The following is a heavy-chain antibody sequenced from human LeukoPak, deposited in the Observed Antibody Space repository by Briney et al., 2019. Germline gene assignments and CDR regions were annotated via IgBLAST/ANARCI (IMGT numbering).Heavy chain of an antibody. CDR3: ASGVNYFDY. CDR2: ISSRSSYI. Sequence: GGSLRLSCAASGFTFSSYNMKWVRQAPGKGLEWVSSISSRSSYIFYADSVKGRFTISRDNAKKSLYLQMSSLRAEDTAVYYCASGVNYFDYWGQGTLVTVSS. D-gene: IGHD3-3*01. CDR1: GFTFSSYN. V-gene: IGHV3-21*01. J-gene: IGHJ4*02.